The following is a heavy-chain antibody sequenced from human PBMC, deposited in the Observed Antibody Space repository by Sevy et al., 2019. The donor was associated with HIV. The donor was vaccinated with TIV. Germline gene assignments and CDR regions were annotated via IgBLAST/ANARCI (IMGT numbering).Heavy chain of an antibody. CDR2: IWYDGSNK. Sequence: GGSLRLSCAASGFTFSSYGMHWVRQAPGKGLEWVAVIWYDGSNKYYADSVKGRFTISRDNSKNTLYLQMNSLRAEDTAVYYCAGDLTYYDFWSGPPLGYYYGMDVWGQGTTVTVSS. CDR3: AGDLTYYDFWSGPPLGYYYGMDV. J-gene: IGHJ6*02. CDR1: GFTFSSYG. D-gene: IGHD3-3*01. V-gene: IGHV3-33*01.